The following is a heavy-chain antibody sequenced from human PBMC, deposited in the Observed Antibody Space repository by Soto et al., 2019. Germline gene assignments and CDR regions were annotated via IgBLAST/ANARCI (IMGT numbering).Heavy chain of an antibody. CDR3: VRAIAAADSA. Sequence: GGSLRLSCVASGFIFNKYWMSWVRQAPGKGLEWVANVNQDGSVKYYVDSVKGRFTISRDNAENSLFLRMNSLRVEDTAVYYCVRAIAAADSAWGQGTLVTVSS. CDR1: GFIFNKYW. D-gene: IGHD6-13*01. J-gene: IGHJ1*01. CDR2: VNQDGSVK. V-gene: IGHV3-7*01.